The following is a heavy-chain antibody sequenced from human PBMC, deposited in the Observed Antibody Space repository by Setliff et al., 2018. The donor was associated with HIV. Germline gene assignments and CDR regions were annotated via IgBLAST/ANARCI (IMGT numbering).Heavy chain of an antibody. Sequence: SETLSLTCTVSGQFISDGYYWGWIRQPPGKGLEWIGEINHSGDTNYNPSLKSRVTISVDTSKNQFPLNLRSVTAADTAVYYCARDPPGYGDSKDYWGQGKLVTVSS. J-gene: IGHJ4*02. CDR3: ARDPPGYGDSKDY. CDR2: INHSGDT. CDR1: GQFISDGYY. D-gene: IGHD4-17*01. V-gene: IGHV4-38-2*02.